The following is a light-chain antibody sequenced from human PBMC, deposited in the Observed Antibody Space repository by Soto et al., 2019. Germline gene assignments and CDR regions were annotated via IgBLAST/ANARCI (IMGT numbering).Light chain of an antibody. CDR2: AVT. J-gene: IGLJ2*01. V-gene: IGLV2-8*01. CDR3: SSYAGSNTVA. Sequence: QSVLTQPPSASGSPGQSVTISCSGTSSDVGGYNYVSWYQQHPGKAPQVMIYAVTRRPSGVPDRFSGSRSGNTASLIVSGLQAEDEADYYCSSYAGSNTVAFGGGTKVTVL. CDR1: SSDVGGYNY.